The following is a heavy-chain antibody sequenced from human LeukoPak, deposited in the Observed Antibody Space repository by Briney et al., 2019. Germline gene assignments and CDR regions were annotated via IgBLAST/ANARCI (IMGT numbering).Heavy chain of an antibody. V-gene: IGHV3-11*01. CDR2: ISSSGSTI. Sequence: PGGSLRLSCAASGFTLSDYYMSWIRQAPGKGLEWVSYISSSGSTIYYADSVMGRFTISRDNAKNSLYLQMNSLRAEDTAVYYCARDKWSYYYYGMDVWGQGTTVTVSS. CDR3: ARDKWSYYYYGMDV. J-gene: IGHJ6*02. D-gene: IGHD2-8*01. CDR1: GFTLSDYY.